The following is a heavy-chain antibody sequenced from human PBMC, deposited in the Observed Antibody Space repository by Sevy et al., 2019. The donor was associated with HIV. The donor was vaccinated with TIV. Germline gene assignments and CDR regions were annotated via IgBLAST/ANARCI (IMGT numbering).Heavy chain of an antibody. J-gene: IGHJ3*02. V-gene: IGHV1-2*06. CDR1: GYTFTGYY. CDR2: INPNSGAT. Sequence: ASVKVSCKASGYTFTGYYMYWVRQAPGQGLEWMGRINPNSGATNSAQKFQGRVTMTRDTSIGTAYMELSSLRSDDTAVYYCALLVGATGGGDAFDIWGQGTMVTVSS. D-gene: IGHD1-26*01. CDR3: ALLVGATGGGDAFDI.